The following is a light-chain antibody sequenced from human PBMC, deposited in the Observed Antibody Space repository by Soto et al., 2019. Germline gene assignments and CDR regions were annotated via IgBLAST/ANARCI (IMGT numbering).Light chain of an antibody. J-gene: IGKJ1*01. CDR2: AAS. V-gene: IGKV3-15*01. Sequence: EIVMTQSPATLSVSPGERATLSCRASQSIIDNLAWYQQKPGHAPRLLIDAASTRATGIPARISGSGSETEFTLTISRLQSEDFAVYYWQQYDNWPKTFGQGTKVEIK. CDR1: QSIIDN. CDR3: QQYDNWPKT.